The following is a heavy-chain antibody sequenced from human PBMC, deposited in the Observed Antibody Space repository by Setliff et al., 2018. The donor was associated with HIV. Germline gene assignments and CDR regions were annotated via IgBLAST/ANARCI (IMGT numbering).Heavy chain of an antibody. Sequence: PSETLSLTCSVSGVSMTNNYWTWIRQSPGKGLEWIGYVHYSGNTRYNPSLKSRVTMSGDTSKNQFSLNLTSVTAADTAVYYCAREAEQDYDVVTETLVEGAYIQFWGQGSLVTVSS. D-gene: IGHD3-9*01. CDR3: AREAEQDYDVVTETLVEGAYIQF. CDR1: GVSMTNNY. J-gene: IGHJ1*01. CDR2: VHYSGNT. V-gene: IGHV4-59*12.